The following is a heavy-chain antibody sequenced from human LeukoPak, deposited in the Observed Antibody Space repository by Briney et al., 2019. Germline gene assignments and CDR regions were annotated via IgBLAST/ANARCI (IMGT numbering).Heavy chain of an antibody. CDR2: IYYSGST. CDR3: ARDTGRYGSKYAFDI. Sequence: SETLSLTCTVSGGSISSYYWSWIRQPPGKGLEWIGYIYYSGSTNYNPSLKSRVTISVDTSKNQFSLKLSSVTAADTAVYYCARDTGRYGSKYAFDIWGQGTMVTVSS. V-gene: IGHV4-59*01. D-gene: IGHD4-23*01. CDR1: GGSISSYY. J-gene: IGHJ3*02.